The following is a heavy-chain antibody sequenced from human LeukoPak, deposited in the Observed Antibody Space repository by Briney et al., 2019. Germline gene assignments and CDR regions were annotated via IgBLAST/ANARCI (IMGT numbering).Heavy chain of an antibody. CDR2: ISRNSGSI. CDR1: GFTFDDYA. V-gene: IGHV3-9*01. CDR3: AKVLTQYSGSYYYPGDYFDY. Sequence: GGSLRLSCAASGFTFDDYAMHWVRQAPGKGLEWVSGISRNSGSIGYADSVKGRFTISRDNAKNSLYLQMNSLRAEDTALYYCAKVLTQYSGSYYYPGDYFDYWGQGTLVTVSS. J-gene: IGHJ4*02. D-gene: IGHD1-26*01.